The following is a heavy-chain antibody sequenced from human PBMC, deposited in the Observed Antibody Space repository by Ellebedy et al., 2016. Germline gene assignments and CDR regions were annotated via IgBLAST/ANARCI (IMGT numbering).Heavy chain of an antibody. Sequence: SETLSLTCSVSGGSVIGSNYFWNWIRQPPGKGLEWVGSITSSGITNYNPSLRSRVAISADTSKNQFSLKLNSVTAADTAVYYCATYVLGWSNGGGFWGQGTLVTVSS. CDR2: ITSSGIT. J-gene: IGHJ4*02. D-gene: IGHD6-19*01. CDR3: ATYVLGWSNGGGF. CDR1: GGSVIGSNYF. V-gene: IGHV4-39*01.